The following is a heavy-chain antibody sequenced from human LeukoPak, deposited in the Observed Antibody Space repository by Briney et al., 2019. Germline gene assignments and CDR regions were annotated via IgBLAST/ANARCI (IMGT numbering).Heavy chain of an antibody. CDR1: GGSISSSSYY. V-gene: IGHV4-39*01. J-gene: IGHJ4*02. Sequence: KPSETLSLTCTVSGGSISSSSYYWGWIRQPPGKGLEWIGSIYYSGSTYYNPSLKSRVTISVDTSKNQFSLKLSSVTAADTAVYYCASRGIVAAGTDYWGQGTLVTVSS. CDR2: IYYSGST. D-gene: IGHD6-13*01. CDR3: ASRGIVAAGTDY.